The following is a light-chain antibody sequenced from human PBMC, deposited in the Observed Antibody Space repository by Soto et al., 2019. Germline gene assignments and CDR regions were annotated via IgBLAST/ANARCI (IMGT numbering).Light chain of an antibody. CDR2: AAS. Sequence: DIQMTQSPSSLSASVGDTVTITCRASQSIKNYLNWYQQKPGKAPKLLIYAASTLKGGVPSRFSGSGSGTDFTLTISSLQPEDSATYYCQQSFGTLFTFGPGTNVDVK. V-gene: IGKV1-39*01. CDR3: QQSFGTLFT. J-gene: IGKJ3*01. CDR1: QSIKNY.